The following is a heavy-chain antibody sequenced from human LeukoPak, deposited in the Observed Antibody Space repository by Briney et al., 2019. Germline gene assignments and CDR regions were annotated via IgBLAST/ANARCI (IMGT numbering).Heavy chain of an antibody. D-gene: IGHD3-10*01. Sequence: GSSVKVSCKASGGTFSSYAISWVRQAPGQGLEWMGRIIPILGIANYAQKFQGRVTITADKSTSTAYMELSSLRSEATAVYYCARDPSSGSYPAWDYWGQGTLVTVSS. V-gene: IGHV1-69*04. J-gene: IGHJ4*02. CDR3: ARDPSSGSYPAWDY. CDR2: IIPILGIA. CDR1: GGTFSSYA.